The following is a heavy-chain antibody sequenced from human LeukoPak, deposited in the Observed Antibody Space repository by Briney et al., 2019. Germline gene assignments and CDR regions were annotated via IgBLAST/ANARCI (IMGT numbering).Heavy chain of an antibody. Sequence: GASVKVSCKASGYTFTGYYMHWVRQAPGQGLEWMGRINPNSGGTNYAQKFQGRVTMTRDTPISTAYMELSRLRSDDTAVYYCARVISYYDILTGYYWGYYFDYWGQGTLVTVSS. V-gene: IGHV1-2*06. CDR3: ARVISYYDILTGYYWGYYFDY. CDR2: INPNSGGT. D-gene: IGHD3-9*01. CDR1: GYTFTGYY. J-gene: IGHJ4*02.